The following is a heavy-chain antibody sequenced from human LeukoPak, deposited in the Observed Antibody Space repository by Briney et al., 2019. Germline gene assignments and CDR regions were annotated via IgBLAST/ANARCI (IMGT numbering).Heavy chain of an antibody. CDR1: GGSISSSSYY. CDR3: ARPTGRAFDY. CDR2: IYYSGST. V-gene: IGHV4-39*01. J-gene: IGHJ4*02. D-gene: IGHD1-14*01. Sequence: PSETLSLTCTVSGGSISSSSYYWGWIRQPPGKGLEWIGSIYYSGSTYYNPSLKSRVTISVDTSKNQFSLKLSSVTAADTAVYYCARPTGRAFDYWGQGTLVTVSS.